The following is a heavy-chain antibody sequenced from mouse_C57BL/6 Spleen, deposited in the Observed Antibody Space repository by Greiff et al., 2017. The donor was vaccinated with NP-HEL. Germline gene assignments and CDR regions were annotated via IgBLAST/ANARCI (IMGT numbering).Heavy chain of an antibody. CDR1: GYTFTDYN. CDR3: ARYVGPYWYFDV. V-gene: IGHV1-18*01. CDR2: INPNNGGT. D-gene: IGHD4-1*01. Sequence: VQLQQSGPELVKPGASVKIPCKASGYTFTDYNMDWVKQSHGKSLEWIGDINPNNGGTIYNQKFKGKATLTVDKSSSTAYMELRSLTSEDTAVYYCARYVGPYWYFDVWGTGTTVTVSS. J-gene: IGHJ1*03.